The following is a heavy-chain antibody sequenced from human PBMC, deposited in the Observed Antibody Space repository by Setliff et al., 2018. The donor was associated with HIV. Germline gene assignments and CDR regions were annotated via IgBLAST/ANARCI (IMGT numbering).Heavy chain of an antibody. J-gene: IGHJ6*03. V-gene: IGHV1-46*01. Sequence: GASVKVSCKASGYTFTDYYIQWVRQAPGQGLEWMGVFNPSGDHTTYAQKFQGRVTMTRDTSTSTVYMELNSLRPEDTAVYYCARGLRGVIKGRYYYMDVWGKGTTVTVSS. CDR3: ARGLRGVIKGRYYYMDV. D-gene: IGHD3-10*01. CDR1: GYTFTDYY. CDR2: FNPSGDHT.